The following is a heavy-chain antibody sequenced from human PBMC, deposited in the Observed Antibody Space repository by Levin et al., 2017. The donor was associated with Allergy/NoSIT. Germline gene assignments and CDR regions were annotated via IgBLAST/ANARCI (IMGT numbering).Heavy chain of an antibody. Sequence: GESLKISCAASGFTVSSNYMSWVRQAPGKGLEWVSVIYSGGSTYYADSVKGRFTISRDNSKNTLYLQMNSLRAEDTAVYYCARELMVRGVIMNWFDPWGQGTLVTVSS. CDR3: ARELMVRGVIMNWFDP. D-gene: IGHD3-10*01. V-gene: IGHV3-66*01. CDR2: IYSGGST. J-gene: IGHJ5*02. CDR1: GFTVSSNY.